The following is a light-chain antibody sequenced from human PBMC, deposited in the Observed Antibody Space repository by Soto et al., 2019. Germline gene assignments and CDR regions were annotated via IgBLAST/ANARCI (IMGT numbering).Light chain of an antibody. CDR1: QSISSY. CDR2: AAS. CDR3: QQSYSTPT. J-gene: IGKJ5*01. Sequence: DIQMTQSPSSLSASVGDRVTITFRASQSISSYLNWYQQKPGKAPKLLIYAASSLQSGVPSGFSGSGSGTDFTLTISSLQPEDFATYYCQQSYSTPTFGQGTRLEI. V-gene: IGKV1-39*01.